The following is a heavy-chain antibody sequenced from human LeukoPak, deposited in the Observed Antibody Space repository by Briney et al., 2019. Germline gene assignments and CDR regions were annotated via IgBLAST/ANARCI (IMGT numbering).Heavy chain of an antibody. CDR1: GGTFGSYA. CDR3: ARNIRYGGNYYFDY. D-gene: IGHD3-16*01. CDR2: MIPLFGTA. J-gene: IGHJ4*02. V-gene: IGHV1-69*01. Sequence: GSSGKVSCKASGGTFGSYAISWVRQAPGQGLEWMGGMIPLFGTANYAQKFQGRVTITADESTSTAYMELSSLKSEDTAVYYCARNIRYGGNYYFDYWGQGTLVTVSS.